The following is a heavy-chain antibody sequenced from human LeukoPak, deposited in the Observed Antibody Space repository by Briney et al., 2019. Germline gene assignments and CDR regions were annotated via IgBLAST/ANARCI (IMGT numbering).Heavy chain of an antibody. CDR3: TRDLGGYYDCSGYYYDAFDI. CDR2: IYYSGST. D-gene: IGHD3-22*01. CDR1: GGSISSGGYY. J-gene: IGHJ3*02. Sequence: ASETLSLTCTVSGGSISSGGYYWSWIRQHPGKGLEWIGYIYYSGSTYYNPSLKSRVTLTVHRSKNQFSLKLSSVTAADTVVYYCTRDLGGYYDCSGYYYDAFDICGEGGMVTVCS. V-gene: IGHV4-31*03.